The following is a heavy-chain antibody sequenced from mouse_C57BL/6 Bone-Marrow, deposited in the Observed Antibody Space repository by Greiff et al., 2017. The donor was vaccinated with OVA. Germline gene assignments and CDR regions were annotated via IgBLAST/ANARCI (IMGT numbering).Heavy chain of an antibody. D-gene: IGHD1-1*01. CDR2: IDPSDSYT. Sequence: QVQLKQPGAELVMPGASVKLSCKASGYTFTSYWMHWVKQRPGQGLEWIGEIDPSDSYTNYNQKFKGKSTLTVDKSSSTAYMQLSSLTSEDSAVYYCAINYYGSSYDFDYWGQGTTLTVSS. CDR1: GYTFTSYW. CDR3: AINYYGSSYDFDY. J-gene: IGHJ2*01. V-gene: IGHV1-69*01.